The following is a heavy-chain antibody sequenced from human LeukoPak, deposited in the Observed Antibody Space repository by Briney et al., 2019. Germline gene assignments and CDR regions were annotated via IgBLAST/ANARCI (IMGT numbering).Heavy chain of an antibody. CDR2: ISYDGSNK. Sequence: PGGSLRLSCAASGFTFSSYAMHWVRQAPGKGLEWVAVISYDGSNKYYANSVKGRFTISRDNSKNTLYLQMNSLRAEDTAVYYCARVEDYGGNSEAFGIWGQGTMVTVSS. D-gene: IGHD4-23*01. V-gene: IGHV3-30-3*01. J-gene: IGHJ3*02. CDR3: ARVEDYGGNSEAFGI. CDR1: GFTFSSYA.